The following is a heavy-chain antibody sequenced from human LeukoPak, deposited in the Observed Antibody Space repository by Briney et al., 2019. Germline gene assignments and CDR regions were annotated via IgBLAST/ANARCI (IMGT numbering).Heavy chain of an antibody. Sequence: PGGSLRLSCAASGFTFSSYGMHWVRQAPGKGLEWVAFIRYGGSNKYYADSVKGRFTISRDNSKNTLYLQMNSLRAEDTAVYYCAKQLGYCSSISCYSFDYWGQGTLVTVSS. CDR3: AKQLGYCSSISCYSFDY. J-gene: IGHJ4*02. V-gene: IGHV3-30*02. CDR1: GFTFSSYG. D-gene: IGHD2-2*02. CDR2: IRYGGSNK.